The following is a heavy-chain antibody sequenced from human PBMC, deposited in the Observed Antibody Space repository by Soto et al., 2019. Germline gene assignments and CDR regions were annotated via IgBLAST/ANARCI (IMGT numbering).Heavy chain of an antibody. J-gene: IGHJ4*02. CDR1: GFTFSSYA. CDR3: AKDFTPVVVPAVDFDY. Sequence: GGSLRLSCAASGFTFSSYAMSWVRQAPGEGLEWVSAISGSGGSTYYADSVKGRFTISRDNSKNTLYLQMNSLRAEDTAVYYCAKDFTPVVVPAVDFDYWGQGTLVTVSS. CDR2: ISGSGGST. D-gene: IGHD2-2*01. V-gene: IGHV3-23*01.